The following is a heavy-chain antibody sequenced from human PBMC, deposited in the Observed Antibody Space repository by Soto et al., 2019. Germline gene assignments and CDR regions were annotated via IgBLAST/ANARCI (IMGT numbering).Heavy chain of an antibody. CDR2: IWYDGSNK. CDR1: GFTFSSYG. CDR3: ASEYCSGGRCYYYGMDV. D-gene: IGHD2-15*01. Sequence: PGGSLRLSCAASGFTFSSYGMHWVRQAPGKGLEWVAVIWYDGSNKYYADSVKGRFTISRDNSKNTLYQQMNSLRAEDTALYYCASEYCSGGRCYYYGMDVWGQGTTVPSP. V-gene: IGHV3-33*01. J-gene: IGHJ6*02.